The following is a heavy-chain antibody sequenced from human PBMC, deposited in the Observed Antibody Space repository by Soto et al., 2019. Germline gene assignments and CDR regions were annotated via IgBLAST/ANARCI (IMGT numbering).Heavy chain of an antibody. D-gene: IGHD6-19*01. CDR3: ARDKGSGWYRAYYGMGV. J-gene: IGHJ6*02. Sequence: GASVKVSCKASGYTFTSYAMHWVRQAPGQRLEWMGWINAGNGNTKYSQKFQGRVTITRDTSASTAYMELSSLRSEDTAVYYCARDKGSGWYRAYYGMGVWGQGTTVTVSS. V-gene: IGHV1-3*01. CDR1: GYTFTSYA. CDR2: INAGNGNT.